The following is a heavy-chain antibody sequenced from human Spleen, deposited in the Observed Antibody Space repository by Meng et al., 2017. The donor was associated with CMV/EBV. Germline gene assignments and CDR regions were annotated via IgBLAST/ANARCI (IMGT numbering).Heavy chain of an antibody. D-gene: IGHD6-6*01. CDR2: INHSGST. V-gene: IGHV4-34*01. CDR3: ARDYGSSSSSGMDV. Sequence: SETLSLTCTVSRGSIGGYYWSWIRQPPGKGLEWIGEINHSGSTNYNPSLKSRVTISVDTSKNQFSLKLSRLRSDDTAVYYCARDYGSSSSSGMDVWGQGTTVTVSS. CDR1: RGSIGGYY. J-gene: IGHJ6*02.